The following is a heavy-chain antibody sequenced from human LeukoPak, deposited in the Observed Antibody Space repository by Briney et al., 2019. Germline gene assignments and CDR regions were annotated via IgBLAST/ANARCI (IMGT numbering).Heavy chain of an antibody. D-gene: IGHD3-22*01. CDR3: ARDHYYDSSGYYYYGPFDY. Sequence: GGSLRLSCAASGFTFSSHTMNWDRQAPGNGLEWDSSISTSSSYISYAESVKGRLTISRDNAENSMYLQMNSLRAEDTAVYYCARDHYYDSSGYYYYGPFDYWGQGTLVTVSS. J-gene: IGHJ4*02. V-gene: IGHV3-21*01. CDR2: ISTSSSYI. CDR1: GFTFSSHT.